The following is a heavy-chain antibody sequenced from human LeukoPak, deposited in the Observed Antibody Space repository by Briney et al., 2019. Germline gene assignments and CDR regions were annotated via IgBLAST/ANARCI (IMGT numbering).Heavy chain of an antibody. Sequence: SETLSLTCAVYGGSFSGYYWSWIRQPPGKGLEWIGEINHSGSTNYNPSLKSRVTISVDTSKNQFSLKLSSVTAADTAVYYCARGGNYYDSSGYYYAPYYYYGMDVWGQGTTVTVSS. CDR2: INHSGST. CDR1: GGSFSGYY. V-gene: IGHV4-34*01. CDR3: ARGGNYYDSSGYYYAPYYYYGMDV. D-gene: IGHD3-22*01. J-gene: IGHJ6*02.